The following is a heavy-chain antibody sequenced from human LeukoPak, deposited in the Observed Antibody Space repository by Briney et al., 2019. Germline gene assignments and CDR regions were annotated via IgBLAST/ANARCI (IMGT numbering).Heavy chain of an antibody. CDR1: GGSISSSSYY. J-gene: IGHJ6*03. CDR2: IYYSGST. D-gene: IGHD3-22*01. V-gene: IGHV4-39*01. Sequence: SETLSLTCTVSGGSISSSSYYWGWIRQPPGKGLEWIGSIYYSGSTYYNPSLKSRVTISVDTSKNQFSLKLSSVTAADTAVYYCARGGSRYYYDSSGYFRRGYYMDVWGKGTTVTVSS. CDR3: ARGGSRYYYDSSGYFRRGYYMDV.